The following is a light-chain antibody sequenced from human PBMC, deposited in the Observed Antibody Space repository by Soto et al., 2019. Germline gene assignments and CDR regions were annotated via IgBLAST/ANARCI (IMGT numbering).Light chain of an antibody. J-gene: IGKJ1*01. CDR1: QSIINW. V-gene: IGKV1-5*03. Sequence: DIKMTQSPSTLSASVGDRVTITCRASQSIINWLGWYQQKPGKAPKLLIYKASSLESGVPSRFSGSGSGTDFTLTINRLQPDDSATYYCQQYGLQGTFGQGTKVDIK. CDR2: KAS. CDR3: QQYGLQGT.